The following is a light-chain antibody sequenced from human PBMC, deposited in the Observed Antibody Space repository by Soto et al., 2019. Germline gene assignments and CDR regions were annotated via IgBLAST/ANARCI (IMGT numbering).Light chain of an antibody. CDR2: GAS. J-gene: IGKJ1*01. CDR3: QQYGSSPRT. CDR1: QSISSSY. V-gene: IGKV3-20*01. Sequence: VLTPTPGTLSLSPAERATLSCRASQSISSSYLAWYQQKPGQAPRLLIYGASTRATGIPDRFSGSGSGTDFTLTISRLESEDFAVYYCQQYGSSPRTFGQGSKVDIK.